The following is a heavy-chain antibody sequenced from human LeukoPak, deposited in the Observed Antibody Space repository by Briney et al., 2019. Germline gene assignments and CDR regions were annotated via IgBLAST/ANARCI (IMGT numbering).Heavy chain of an antibody. D-gene: IGHD3-22*01. J-gene: IGHJ4*02. CDR3: AKESLPHRGYYFDS. Sequence: GGSLRLSCAASGFTFSAYAMSWVRQAPGKGLEWVSAISEDGGARLYADSVKGRFTISRDNSENTVSLQVNSLRAGDTAVYFCAKESLPHRGYYFDSWGRGTLITVSS. V-gene: IGHV3-23*01. CDR1: GFTFSAYA. CDR2: ISEDGGAR.